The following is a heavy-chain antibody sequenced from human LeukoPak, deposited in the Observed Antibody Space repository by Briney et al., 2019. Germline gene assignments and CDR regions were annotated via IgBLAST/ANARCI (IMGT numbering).Heavy chain of an antibody. CDR1: GGSISGYY. V-gene: IGHV4-34*01. J-gene: IGHJ5*02. CDR3: ARATLYYDTSVNWFDP. Sequence: SETLSLTCAVYGGSISGYYWSWIRQPPGKGLEWIGEINHSGSTNYNPSLKSRVTISVDTSKNQFSLKLSSVTAADTAVYYCARATLYYDTSVNWFDPWGQGTMVTVSS. CDR2: INHSGST. D-gene: IGHD3-22*01.